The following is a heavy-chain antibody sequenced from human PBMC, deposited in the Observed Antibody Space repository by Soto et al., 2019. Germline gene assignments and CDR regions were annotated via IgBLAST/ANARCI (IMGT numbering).Heavy chain of an antibody. V-gene: IGHV4-4*07. CDR2: IYTSGST. Sequence: GPGPRKASETLSLTCTVSGGSISSYYWSWIRQPAGKGLEWIGRIYTSGSTNYNPSLKSRVTMSVDTSKNQFSLKLSSVTAADTAVYYCAGGDFGVVIPYYYYGMDVWGQGTTVTVSS. J-gene: IGHJ6*02. D-gene: IGHD3-3*01. CDR3: AGGDFGVVIPYYYYGMDV. CDR1: GGSISSYY.